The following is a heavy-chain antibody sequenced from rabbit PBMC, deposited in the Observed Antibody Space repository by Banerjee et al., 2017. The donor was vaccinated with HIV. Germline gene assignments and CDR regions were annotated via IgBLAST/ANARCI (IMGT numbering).Heavy chain of an antibody. CDR2: IDTRDGDT. D-gene: IGHD1-1*01. Sequence: LEESGGGLVKPGGTLTLTCTVSGFSFSSNWICWVRQAPGKGLEWIACIDTRDGDTDYANWQEGRFTNSKPSSTAVTMEMTSLTAAGTDTYFCARNYVNAFDPWGPGTLVTVS. V-gene: IGHV1S45*01. CDR3: ARNYVNAFDP. J-gene: IGHJ2*01. CDR1: GFSFSSNW.